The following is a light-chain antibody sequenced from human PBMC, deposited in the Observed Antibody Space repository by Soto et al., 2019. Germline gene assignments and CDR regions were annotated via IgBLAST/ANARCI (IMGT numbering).Light chain of an antibody. CDR2: GAS. Sequence: EIVLTQSPGTLSLSPGERATLSCRASQSVSNNYLAWYQQKPGQAPRLLIYGASGRPTGIPDRFSGSGSGTDFILTISRLEPEDFVVYYSQQYGSSPRTFGQGTKVEIK. CDR3: QQYGSSPRT. CDR1: QSVSNNY. V-gene: IGKV3-20*01. J-gene: IGKJ1*01.